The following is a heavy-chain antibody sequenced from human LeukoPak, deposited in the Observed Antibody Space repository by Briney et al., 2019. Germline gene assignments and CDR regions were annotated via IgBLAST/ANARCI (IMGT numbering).Heavy chain of an antibody. D-gene: IGHD6-19*01. V-gene: IGHV3-23*01. CDR3: AKAAVAGTSHFDY. CDR1: GFTFSSYA. CDR2: ISGSGGST. Sequence: GGSLRLSCAASGFTFSSYAMSWVRWAPGKGLEWVSAISGSGGSTYYADSVKGRFTISRDNSKNTLYLQMDSLRAEDTAVYYCAKAAVAGTSHFDYWGQGTLVTVSS. J-gene: IGHJ4*02.